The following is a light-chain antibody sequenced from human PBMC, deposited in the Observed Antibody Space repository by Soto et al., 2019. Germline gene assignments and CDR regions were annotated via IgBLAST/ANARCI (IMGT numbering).Light chain of an antibody. J-gene: IGLJ3*02. CDR2: GNN. CDR3: QSYDSSLSGWV. CDR1: SSNIGAAYD. V-gene: IGLV1-40*01. Sequence: QSVLTQPPSVSGAPGQTVTISCTRSSSNIGAAYDVHWYQHLPGTAPKLLIYGNNNRPSGVPDRFSGSKSGTSASLAITGRQADDEADYYCQSYDSSLSGWVFGGGTKLTVL.